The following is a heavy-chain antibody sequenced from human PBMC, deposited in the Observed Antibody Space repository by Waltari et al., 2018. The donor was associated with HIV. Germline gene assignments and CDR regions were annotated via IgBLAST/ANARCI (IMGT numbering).Heavy chain of an antibody. CDR1: GFTFSSYA. CDR3: AKADGDIVVVPAADYYYGMDV. V-gene: IGHV3-23*01. D-gene: IGHD2-2*01. CDR2: ISGSGGST. J-gene: IGHJ6*02. Sequence: EVQLLESGGGLVQPGGSLRLSCAASGFTFSSYAMSWVRQAPGKGLEWVSAISGSGGSTYYADSVKGRFTISRDNSKNTLYLQMNSLRAEDTAVYYCAKADGDIVVVPAADYYYGMDVWGQGTTVTVSS.